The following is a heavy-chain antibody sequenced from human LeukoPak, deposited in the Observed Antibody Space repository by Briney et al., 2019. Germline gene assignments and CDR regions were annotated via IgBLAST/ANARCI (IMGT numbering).Heavy chain of an antibody. Sequence: GGSLRLSCAASGFTFSSYEMHWVRQAPGKGLEWISYISSSGSTIYYADSVKGRFTISRDNANNSLYLQMNSLRDEDTAVYYCARLLKYYYDSSGSGEDWYFDLWGRGTLVTVSS. CDR2: ISSSGSTI. V-gene: IGHV3-48*03. CDR3: ARLLKYYYDSSGSGEDWYFDL. J-gene: IGHJ2*01. CDR1: GFTFSSYE. D-gene: IGHD3-22*01.